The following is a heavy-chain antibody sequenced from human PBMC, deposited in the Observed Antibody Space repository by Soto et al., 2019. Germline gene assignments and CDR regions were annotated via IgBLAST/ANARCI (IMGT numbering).Heavy chain of an antibody. J-gene: IGHJ4*02. D-gene: IGHD6-13*01. Sequence: GGSLRLSCAASGFTFSSYAMHWVRQAPGKGLEWVAVISYDGSNKYYADSVKGRFTISRDNSKNTLYLQMNSLRAEDTAAYYCASPIAAGSEYWGQGTLVTVSS. CDR1: GFTFSSYA. CDR2: ISYDGSNK. CDR3: ASPIAAGSEY. V-gene: IGHV3-30-3*01.